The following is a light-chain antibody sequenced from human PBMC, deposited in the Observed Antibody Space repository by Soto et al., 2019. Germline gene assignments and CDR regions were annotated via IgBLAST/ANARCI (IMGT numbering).Light chain of an antibody. V-gene: IGLV3-21*04. CDR1: NIGSKS. CDR3: QVWDSSSDHRGV. Sequence: SSELTQPPSVSVAPGKTARITCGGNNIGSKSVHWYQQKPGQAPVLVIYYDSDRPSGIPERFSGSDSGNTATLTISRVEAGDEADYSCQVWDSSSDHRGVFGTGTKLTVL. J-gene: IGLJ1*01. CDR2: YDS.